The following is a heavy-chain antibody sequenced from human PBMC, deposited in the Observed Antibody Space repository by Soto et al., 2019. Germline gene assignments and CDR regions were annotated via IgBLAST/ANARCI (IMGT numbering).Heavy chain of an antibody. CDR2: ISSSGDRI. J-gene: IGHJ6*02. CDR1: GFTFSDYY. CDR3: ARSWSGSTSGRVDV. Sequence: QVQLVESGGGLVKPGGSLRLSCAASGFTFSDYYMSWIRQAPGKGLEWVSFISSSGDRIYYADSVKGRFTISRDNAKNSLYLQMNSLRAEDTALYYCARSWSGSTSGRVDVWGQGTTVTVSS. D-gene: IGHD3-3*01. V-gene: IGHV3-11*01.